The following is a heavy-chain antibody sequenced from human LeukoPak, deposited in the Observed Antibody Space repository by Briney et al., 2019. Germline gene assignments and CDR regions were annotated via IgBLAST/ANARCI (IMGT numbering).Heavy chain of an antibody. CDR3: AKESGIVGAFDY. J-gene: IGHJ4*02. Sequence: GGSLRLSCAASGFTFSSYGMHWVRQAPGKGLEWVAVIWYDGSNKYYADSVKGRFTISGDNSKNTLYLQMNSLRAEDTAVYYCAKESGIVGAFDYWGQGTLVTVSS. D-gene: IGHD1-26*01. V-gene: IGHV3-33*06. CDR2: IWYDGSNK. CDR1: GFTFSSYG.